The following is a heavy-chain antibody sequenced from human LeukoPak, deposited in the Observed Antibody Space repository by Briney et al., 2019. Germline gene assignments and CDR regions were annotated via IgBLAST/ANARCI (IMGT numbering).Heavy chain of an antibody. CDR2: INHNGST. CDR3: ARGSSHRLAGGYYDFWSGSADEYYFDY. J-gene: IGHJ4*02. D-gene: IGHD3-3*01. V-gene: IGHV4-34*01. CDR1: GGSFSGYY. Sequence: SETLSLTCAVYGGSFSGYYWSWIRQPPGKGLEWIGEINHNGSTNYNPPLKSRVTISVDTSKNQFSLKLSSVTAADTAVYYCARGSSHRLAGGYYDFWSGSADEYYFDYWGQGTLVTVSS.